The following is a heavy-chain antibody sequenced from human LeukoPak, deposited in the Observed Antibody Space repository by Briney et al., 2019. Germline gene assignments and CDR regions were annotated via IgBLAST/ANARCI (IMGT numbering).Heavy chain of an antibody. J-gene: IGHJ5*02. Sequence: GESLKISCKASGYIFTSYWIAWVRQMPGKGLQWIGIIFPGDSDTRYSPSFQGQVTISADKSINTAYLQWSSLKASDTATYYYARQAGSGAWGQGTLVTVSP. CDR1: GYIFTSYW. V-gene: IGHV5-51*01. CDR2: IFPGDSDT. D-gene: IGHD1-14*01. CDR3: ARQAGSGA.